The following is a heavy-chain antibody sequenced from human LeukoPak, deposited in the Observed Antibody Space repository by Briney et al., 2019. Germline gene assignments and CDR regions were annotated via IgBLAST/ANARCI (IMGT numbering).Heavy chain of an antibody. D-gene: IGHD3-22*01. CDR1: GFTVSSNY. CDR2: IYSGGST. J-gene: IGHJ4*02. CDR3: ARTTYYYDSSGYYGD. V-gene: IGHV3-53*04. Sequence: GGSLRLSCAASGFTVSSNYMSWVRQAPGKGLEWVSVIYSGGSTYYADSVKGRFTISRHNSKNTLYLQMNSLRAEDTAVYYCARTTYYYDSSGYYGDWGQGTLVTVSS.